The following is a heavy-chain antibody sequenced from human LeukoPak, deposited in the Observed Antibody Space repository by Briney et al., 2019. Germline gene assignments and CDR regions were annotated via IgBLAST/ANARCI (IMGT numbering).Heavy chain of an antibody. D-gene: IGHD6-19*01. CDR1: GGSISSYY. CDR2: IYYSGST. CDR3: ARVRQWLVPDYFDY. Sequence: KPSETPSLTCTVSGGSISSYYWSWIRQPPGKGLEWIGYIYYSGSTNYNPSLKSRVTISVDTSKNQFSLKLSSVTAADTAVYYCARVRQWLVPDYFDYWGQGTLVTVSS. V-gene: IGHV4-59*01. J-gene: IGHJ4*02.